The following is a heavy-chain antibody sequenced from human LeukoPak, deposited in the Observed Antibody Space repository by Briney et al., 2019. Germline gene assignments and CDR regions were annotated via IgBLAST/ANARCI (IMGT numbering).Heavy chain of an antibody. CDR2: ITADSGIT. J-gene: IGHJ4*02. CDR3: ASRDYFDY. V-gene: IGHV3-48*02. CDR1: GFTFSTKS. Sequence: PGGSLRLSCAVSGFTFSTKSMNWVRQAPEEGLEWVSYITADSGITYYADSVKGRFTISRDNAKNSLYLQMNSLRDEDTAVYYCASRDYFDYWGQGTLVTVSS.